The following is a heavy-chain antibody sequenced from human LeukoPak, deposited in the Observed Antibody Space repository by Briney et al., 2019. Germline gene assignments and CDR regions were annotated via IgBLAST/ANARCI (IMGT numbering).Heavy chain of an antibody. J-gene: IGHJ5*02. CDR3: AKEKMEYGSLCLDT. Sequence: GGSLRLSCAASGFPFSRYGMQWVRQAPGKGLEWVAVISHDGKIQYYAASVKGRFTISRDNSKNTVFLQMDSLRPEDTAVYYCAKEKMEYGSLCLDTWGQGTLVTVSS. V-gene: IGHV3-30*18. CDR2: ISHDGKIQ. CDR1: GFPFSRYG. D-gene: IGHD3-10*01.